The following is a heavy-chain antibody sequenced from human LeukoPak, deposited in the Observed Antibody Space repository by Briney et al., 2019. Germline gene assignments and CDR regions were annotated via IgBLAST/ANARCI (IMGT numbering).Heavy chain of an antibody. Sequence: GESLKISCKGSGYSFTSYWIGWVRQMPGKGLEWMGIIHPGDSDTRYSPSFQGQVTISADKSISTAYLQWSSLKASDTAMYYCARCFWYSGSYPPNNYFDYWGQGTLVTVSS. CDR3: ARCFWYSGSYPPNNYFDY. V-gene: IGHV5-51*01. D-gene: IGHD1-26*01. J-gene: IGHJ4*02. CDR2: IHPGDSDT. CDR1: GYSFTSYW.